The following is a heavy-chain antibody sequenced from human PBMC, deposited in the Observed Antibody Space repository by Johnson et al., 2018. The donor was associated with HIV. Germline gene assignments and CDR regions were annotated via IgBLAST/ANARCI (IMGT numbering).Heavy chain of an antibody. V-gene: IGHV3-23*01. CDR3: ARDTLAWGLLPPIGAFDI. Sequence: VQLLESGGDLVQPGGSLRLSCVASGFTFSSCAMSWVRQAPGKGLEWVSGISGSGSTYYADSVKGRFTISRDNSKNTLYLQMNSLRAEDTAVYYCARDTLAWGLLPPIGAFDIWGQGTMVTVSS. CDR2: ISGSGST. D-gene: IGHD1-26*01. J-gene: IGHJ3*02. CDR1: GFTFSSCA.